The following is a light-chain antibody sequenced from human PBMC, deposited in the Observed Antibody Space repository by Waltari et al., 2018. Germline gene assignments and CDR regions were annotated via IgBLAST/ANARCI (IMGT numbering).Light chain of an antibody. CDR1: QDISSF. V-gene: IGKV3D-11*01. CDR3: QQRSSSIT. J-gene: IGKJ4*01. Sequence: IVLTQSPDTLSLSPGERATLSCRASQDISSFLAWYQQKPGQAPRLLIYDASVRAPGVTARFSGSGPGRDFTLTISSLEPEDSAVYYCQQRSSSITFGGGTKVEIK. CDR2: DAS.